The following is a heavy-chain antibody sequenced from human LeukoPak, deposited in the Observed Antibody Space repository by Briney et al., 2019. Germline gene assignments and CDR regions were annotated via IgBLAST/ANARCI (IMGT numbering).Heavy chain of an antibody. CDR1: GYTFTSYA. CDR2: INAGNGNT. CDR3: ARAYPPYYYDSSGYQAPFDY. V-gene: IGHV1-3*01. Sequence: GVSVKVSCKASGYTFTSYAMHWVRQAPGQRLEWMGWINAGNGNTKYSQKFQGRVTITRDTSASTAYMELSSLRSEDTAVYYCARAYPPYYYDSSGYQAPFDYWGQGTLVTVSS. D-gene: IGHD3-22*01. J-gene: IGHJ4*02.